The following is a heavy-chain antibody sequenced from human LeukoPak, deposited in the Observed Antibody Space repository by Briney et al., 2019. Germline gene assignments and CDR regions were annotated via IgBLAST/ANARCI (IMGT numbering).Heavy chain of an antibody. Sequence: GESLKISCKGSGYSFTSYWIGWVRQMPVKGLGWMGIIYPGDSDTRYSPSFQGQVTISADKSISTAYLQWSSLKASDTAMYYCARADYGSGSYYLIDYWGQGTLVTVSS. CDR3: ARADYGSGSYYLIDY. D-gene: IGHD3-10*01. CDR1: GYSFTSYW. CDR2: IYPGDSDT. V-gene: IGHV5-51*01. J-gene: IGHJ4*02.